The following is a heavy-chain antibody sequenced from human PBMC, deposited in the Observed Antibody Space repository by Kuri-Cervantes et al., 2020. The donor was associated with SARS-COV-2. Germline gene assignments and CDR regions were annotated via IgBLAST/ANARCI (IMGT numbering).Heavy chain of an antibody. V-gene: IGHV3-53*04. CDR3: ARDQIGYCSGGSCYSRWFDP. CDR2: IYSGGST. CDR1: GFTVSSNY. Sequence: GESLKISCAASGFTVSSNYMSWVRQAPGKGLEWVSVIYSGGSTYYADSVKGRFTISRHNSKNTLYLQMNSLRAEDTAVYYCARDQIGYCSGGSCYSRWFDPWGQGTLVTVSS. D-gene: IGHD2-15*01. J-gene: IGHJ5*02.